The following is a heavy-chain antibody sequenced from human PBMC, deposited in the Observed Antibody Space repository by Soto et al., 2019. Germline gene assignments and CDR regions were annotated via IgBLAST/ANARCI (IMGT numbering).Heavy chain of an antibody. J-gene: IGHJ6*02. V-gene: IGHV1-69*13. CDR2: IIPIFGTA. CDR3: AREPCGSYYNPYYYYYGMDV. Sequence: SVKVSCKASGGTFSSYAISWVRQAPGQGLEWMGGIIPIFGTANYAQKFQGRVTITADESTSTAYMELSSLRSEDTAVYYCAREPCGSYYNPYYYYYGMDVWGQGTTVTVS. D-gene: IGHD3-10*01. CDR1: GGTFSSYA.